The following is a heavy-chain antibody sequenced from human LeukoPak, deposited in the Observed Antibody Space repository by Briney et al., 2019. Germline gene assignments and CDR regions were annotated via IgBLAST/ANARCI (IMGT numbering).Heavy chain of an antibody. V-gene: IGHV3-23*01. CDR3: AKALGYSGYDFPDY. D-gene: IGHD5-12*01. Sequence: PGGSLRLSCAASGFTFSTYAMSWVRQAPGKGLEWVSVISGSGATTYYADSVKGRFTISRDNSKNTLYLQMNSLRAEDAALYYCAKALGYSGYDFPDYWGQGTLVTVSS. J-gene: IGHJ4*02. CDR2: ISGSGATT. CDR1: GFTFSTYA.